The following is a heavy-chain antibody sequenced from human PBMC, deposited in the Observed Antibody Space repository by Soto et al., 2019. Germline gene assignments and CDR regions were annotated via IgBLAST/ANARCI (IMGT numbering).Heavy chain of an antibody. CDR1: GFTFSSYW. V-gene: IGHV3-7*01. Sequence: GGSLRLSCAASGFTFSSYWMSWVRQAPGKGLEWMANIKQDRSEKYYVDSVKGRFTISRDNAKNSLYLQMNSLRAEDTAVYYCARDVGVVMSPYYYYYMDVWGKGTTVTVSS. D-gene: IGHD3-3*01. CDR2: IKQDRSEK. CDR3: ARDVGVVMSPYYYYYMDV. J-gene: IGHJ6*03.